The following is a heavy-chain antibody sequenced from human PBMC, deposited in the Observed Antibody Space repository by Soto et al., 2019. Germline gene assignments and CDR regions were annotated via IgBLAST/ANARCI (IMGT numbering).Heavy chain of an antibody. Sequence: GGSLRLSCTVSGFTFSNAWMTWVRQAPGKGLEWVGRIKSKTDDGTTDYAAPVKGRFTISRDDSRNTLYLQMNSLKTEDTAVYYCTTDSSSWAYYYYYGMDVWGQGTTVTVSS. CDR1: GFTFSNAW. V-gene: IGHV3-15*01. CDR2: IKSKTDDGTT. J-gene: IGHJ6*02. D-gene: IGHD2-2*01. CDR3: TTDSSSWAYYYYYGMDV.